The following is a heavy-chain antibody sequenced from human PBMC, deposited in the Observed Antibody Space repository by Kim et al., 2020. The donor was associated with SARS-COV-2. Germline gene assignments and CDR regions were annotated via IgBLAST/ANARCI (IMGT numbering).Heavy chain of an antibody. J-gene: IGHJ5*02. CDR3: ARQGAYDAKWFDP. D-gene: IGHD2-8*01. Sequence: NYNPSLKSRVTISVDTYKNQFSLKLTSATAADTAVYYCARQGAYDAKWFDPWGQGTLVTVSS. V-gene: IGHV4-59*08.